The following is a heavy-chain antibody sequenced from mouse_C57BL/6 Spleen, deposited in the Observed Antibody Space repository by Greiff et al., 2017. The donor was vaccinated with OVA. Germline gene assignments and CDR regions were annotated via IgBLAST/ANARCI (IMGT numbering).Heavy chain of an antibody. J-gene: IGHJ2*01. Sequence: QVQLQQPGAELVKPGASVKLSCKASGYTFTSYWMHWVKQRPGQGLEWIGMIHPTSGSTNYNEKFKSKATLTVDKSSSTAYMQLSSLTSEDSAVYYCAVMTAVVVREYYFDYWGQGTTLTVSA. V-gene: IGHV1-64*01. D-gene: IGHD1-1*01. CDR2: IHPTSGST. CDR3: AVMTAVVVREYYFDY. CDR1: GYTFTSYW.